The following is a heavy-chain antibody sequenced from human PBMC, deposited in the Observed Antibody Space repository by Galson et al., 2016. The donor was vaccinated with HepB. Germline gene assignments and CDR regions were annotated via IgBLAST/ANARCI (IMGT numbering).Heavy chain of an antibody. CDR2: ISFDGRGA. D-gene: IGHD2-8*02. Sequence: SLRLSCAASGFTFSHYYMHWVRQAPGKGLEWVAQISFDGRGANYADSARGRFTISRDNSKNTLYLEMNSLRTEDTAVYHCAKEVDTCWCTLDVWGQGTTVTVSS. CDR1: GFTFSHYY. J-gene: IGHJ6*02. CDR3: AKEVDTCWCTLDV. V-gene: IGHV3-30*18.